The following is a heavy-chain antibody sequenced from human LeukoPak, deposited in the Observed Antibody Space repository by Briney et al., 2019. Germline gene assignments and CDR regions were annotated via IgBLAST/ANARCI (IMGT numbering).Heavy chain of an antibody. Sequence: PSETLSLTCAVYGGSFSGYYWSWIRQPPGKGLEWIGEINHSESTNYNPSLKSRVTISVDTSKNQFSLKLSSVTAADTAVYYCARGRITMIVVVPGYMDVWGKGTTVTVSS. D-gene: IGHD3-22*01. V-gene: IGHV4-34*01. J-gene: IGHJ6*03. CDR3: ARGRITMIVVVPGYMDV. CDR2: INHSEST. CDR1: GGSFSGYY.